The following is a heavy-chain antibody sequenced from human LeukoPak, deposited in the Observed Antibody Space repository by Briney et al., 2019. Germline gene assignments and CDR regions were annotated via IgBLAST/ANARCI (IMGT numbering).Heavy chain of an antibody. CDR3: ARGFDGSGSYSDY. J-gene: IGHJ4*02. Sequence: GESLKISCKGSGYSFTSYWIGLVRQMAGEGLEWMGISYPGDSDTRYSPSFQGQVTISADKSISTAYLQGSSLKASDTAMYYCARGFDGSGSYSDYWGQGTLVTVSS. CDR2: SYPGDSDT. V-gene: IGHV5-51*01. CDR1: GYSFTSYW. D-gene: IGHD3-10*01.